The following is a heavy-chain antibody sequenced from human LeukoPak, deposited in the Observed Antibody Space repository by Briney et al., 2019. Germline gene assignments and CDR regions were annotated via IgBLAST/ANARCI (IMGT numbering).Heavy chain of an antibody. Sequence: SVKVSCKASGGTFSSYAISWVRQAPGQGLEWMGGITPIFGTANYAQKFQGRVTITTDESTSTAYMELSSLRSEDTAVYYCARDQSGSYSGIDYWGQGTLVTVSS. V-gene: IGHV1-69*05. D-gene: IGHD1-26*01. J-gene: IGHJ4*02. CDR3: ARDQSGSYSGIDY. CDR1: GGTFSSYA. CDR2: ITPIFGTA.